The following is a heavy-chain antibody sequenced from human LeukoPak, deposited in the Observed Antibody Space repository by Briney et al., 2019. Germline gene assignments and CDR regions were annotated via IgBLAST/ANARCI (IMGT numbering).Heavy chain of an antibody. V-gene: IGHV1-3*01. CDR1: GYTFTSYA. Sequence: ASVKVSCKASGYTFTSYAMHWVRQAPGQRLEWMGWINAGNGNTKYSQKFQGRVTITADESTSTAYMELSSLRSEDTAVYYCASLSAPGIAVAGASDAFDIWGQGTMVTVSS. CDR2: INAGNGNT. D-gene: IGHD6-19*01. CDR3: ASLSAPGIAVAGASDAFDI. J-gene: IGHJ3*02.